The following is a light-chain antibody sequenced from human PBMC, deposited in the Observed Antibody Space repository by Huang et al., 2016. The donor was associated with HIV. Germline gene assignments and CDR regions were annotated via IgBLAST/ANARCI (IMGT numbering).Light chain of an antibody. CDR1: QSISTY. CDR2: DAS. CDR3: QQRSNWPLT. V-gene: IGKV3-11*01. Sequence: EIVLTQSPATLYLSPGETATLSCRASQSISTYLAWYQQKPGHSPRLLIYDASDRATCVPSRFRGSGSGTDFTLTISSLEPEDLAVYYCQQRSNWPLTFGGGTKVGIK. J-gene: IGKJ4*01.